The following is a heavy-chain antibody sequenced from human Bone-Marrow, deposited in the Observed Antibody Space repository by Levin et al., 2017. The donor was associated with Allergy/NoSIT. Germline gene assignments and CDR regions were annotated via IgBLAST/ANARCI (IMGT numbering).Heavy chain of an antibody. V-gene: IGHV3-7*01. J-gene: IGHJ6*02. CDR2: INHDGSET. CDR3: ARERSSGHYHYGMGV. D-gene: IGHD3-10*01. Sequence: PGGSLRLSCAAPGIPLTHYWMTWVRLAPGKGLEWVANINHDGSETHYVDSVKGRFTISRDNTRNSLYLQMDSLRDEDTAVYYCARERSSGHYHYGMGVWGQGTTVSVSS. CDR1: GIPLTHYW.